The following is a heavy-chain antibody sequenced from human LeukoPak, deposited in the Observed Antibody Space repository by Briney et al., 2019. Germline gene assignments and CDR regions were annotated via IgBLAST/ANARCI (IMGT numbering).Heavy chain of an antibody. J-gene: IGHJ4*02. Sequence: GASVKVSCKVSGYTLTELSMHWVRQAPGKGLEWMGGFDPEYGETICAQKFQGRVTLSEDTSTDTSYMELSSLRSEDTAVFYCATLDDSGSYGVGLWGQGTLVTVSS. CDR2: FDPEYGET. V-gene: IGHV1-24*01. D-gene: IGHD3-10*01. CDR1: GYTLTELS. CDR3: ATLDDSGSYGVGL.